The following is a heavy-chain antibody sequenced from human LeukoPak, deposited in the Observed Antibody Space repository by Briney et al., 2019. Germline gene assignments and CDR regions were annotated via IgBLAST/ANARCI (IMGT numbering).Heavy chain of an antibody. V-gene: IGHV3-23*01. J-gene: IGHJ4*02. CDR3: ACTAWIQLWQGGYYFDY. CDR1: GFTFSSYA. Sequence: GGSLRLSCAASGFTFSSYAISWVRQAPGKGLEWVSAISGSGGSTYYADSVKGRFTIPRDNSKNTLYLQMNSLRAEDTAVYYCACTAWIQLWQGGYYFDYWGQGTLVTVSS. D-gene: IGHD5-18*01. CDR2: ISGSGGST.